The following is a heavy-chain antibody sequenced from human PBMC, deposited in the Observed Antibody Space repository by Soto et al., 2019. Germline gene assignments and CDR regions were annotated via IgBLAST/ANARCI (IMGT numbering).Heavy chain of an antibody. Sequence: QLVESGGGLVQPGRSLRLSCAASGFTFDSFAIQWVRQAPGKGLEWVSSISWDGATIAYADAVKGRFTISRDNAKNSLHLDLRDLRANDTAVYYCARGAMAGNEVPGDWGQGTLVTVSS. CDR1: GFTFDSFA. CDR2: ISWDGATI. D-gene: IGHD1-1*01. J-gene: IGHJ1*01. V-gene: IGHV3-9*01. CDR3: ARGAMAGNEVPGD.